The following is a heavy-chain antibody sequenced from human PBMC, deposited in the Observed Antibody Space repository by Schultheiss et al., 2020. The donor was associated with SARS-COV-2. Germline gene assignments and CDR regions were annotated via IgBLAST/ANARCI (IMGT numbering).Heavy chain of an antibody. V-gene: IGHV3-73*01. D-gene: IGHD5-12*01. J-gene: IGHJ4*02. CDR1: GFTFRSYS. CDR3: ARDSGYVRD. CDR2: IRSKAYNYAT. Sequence: GGSLRLSCAASGFTFRSYSMHWVRQAPGKGLEWVGRIRSKAYNYATTYVASVKGRFTISRDDSKNTAFLQMNSLKTEDTAVYYCARDSGYVRDWGQGALVIVA.